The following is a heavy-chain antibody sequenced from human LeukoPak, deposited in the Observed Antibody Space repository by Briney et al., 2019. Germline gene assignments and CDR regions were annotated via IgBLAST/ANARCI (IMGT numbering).Heavy chain of an antibody. V-gene: IGHV4-59*01. CDR3: ARERTSGYSYYADY. D-gene: IGHD3-22*01. J-gene: IGHJ4*02. CDR2: ISYSGST. CDR1: GASISSYY. Sequence: SETLSLTCTVAGASISSYYWGWIRQPPGKGLEWIGYISYSGSTNYDPSLKSRVTISVDTSKNQFSLKLSSVPAADTAVYYCARERTSGYSYYADYWGQGTLVTVSS.